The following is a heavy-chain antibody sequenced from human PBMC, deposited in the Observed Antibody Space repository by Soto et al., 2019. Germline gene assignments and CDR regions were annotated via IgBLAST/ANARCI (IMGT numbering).Heavy chain of an antibody. D-gene: IGHD3-10*01. J-gene: IGHJ5*02. V-gene: IGHV4-59*01. CDR2: IYYSGST. CDR1: GGSMSSYY. Sequence: AETLSLTCTVSGGSMSSYYGSWIRQPPGKGLEWIGYIYYSGSTNYNPSLKSRVTISVDTSKNQFSLKLSSVTAADTAVYYCARDLGTMVRGVPTWGQGTLVTVSS. CDR3: ARDLGTMVRGVPT.